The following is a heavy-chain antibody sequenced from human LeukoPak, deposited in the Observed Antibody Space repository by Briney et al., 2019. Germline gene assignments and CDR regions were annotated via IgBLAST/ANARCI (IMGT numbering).Heavy chain of an antibody. J-gene: IGHJ4*02. D-gene: IGHD1-7*01. CDR3: ARGRITGTTDY. V-gene: IGHV3-30*01. CDR1: GFTFSSYA. Sequence: GRSLRLSCAASGFTFSSYAMHWVRQAPGKGLEWVAVISYDGSDKYYADSVKGRFTISRDNSKNTLYLQMNSLRAEDTAVYYCARGRITGTTDYWGQGTLVTVSS. CDR2: ISYDGSDK.